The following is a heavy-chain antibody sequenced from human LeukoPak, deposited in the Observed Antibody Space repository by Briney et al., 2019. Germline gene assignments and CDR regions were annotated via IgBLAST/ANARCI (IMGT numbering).Heavy chain of an antibody. V-gene: IGHV6-1*01. Sequence: QTLSLTCVVSGDSVSSKNGAWNWIRQSPSRGLKWLGRTYYRSKWYNDYAESMEGRMTISQDTSKNQYSLHLNSVTPDDTAVYYCARDFGTTGWHTFDYWGQGTLVTVSS. CDR2: TYYRSKWYN. CDR3: ARDFGTTGWHTFDY. D-gene: IGHD6-19*01. J-gene: IGHJ4*02. CDR1: GDSVSSKNGA.